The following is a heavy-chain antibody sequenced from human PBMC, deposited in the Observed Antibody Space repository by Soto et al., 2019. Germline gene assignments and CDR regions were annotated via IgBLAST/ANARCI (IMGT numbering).Heavy chain of an antibody. Sequence: SETLSLTCIVSGDSISNYYWSWVRQPPGKGLEWIGYIYYSGSTSYNPSLRSRATISIDTSKNQFSLKLRSVTPADTAVYYCAIITAVAGYWGQGTLVTVSS. CDR2: IYYSGST. CDR3: AIITAVAGY. D-gene: IGHD2-15*01. V-gene: IGHV4-59*01. J-gene: IGHJ4*02. CDR1: GDSISNYY.